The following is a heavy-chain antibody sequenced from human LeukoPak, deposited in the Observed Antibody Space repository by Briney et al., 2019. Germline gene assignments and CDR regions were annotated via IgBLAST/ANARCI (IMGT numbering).Heavy chain of an antibody. J-gene: IGHJ4*02. V-gene: IGHV4-34*01. CDR2: INHSGNI. CDR3: ARGSRGYSYG. D-gene: IGHD5-18*01. CDR1: GGSFSVYY. Sequence: KPSETLSLTCAVYGGSFSVYYWSWIRQPPGKGLEWIGEINHSGNINYNPSLKSRVTISIDTSKNQFSLKLSSVTAADTAVYYCARGSRGYSYGWGQGTLVTVSS.